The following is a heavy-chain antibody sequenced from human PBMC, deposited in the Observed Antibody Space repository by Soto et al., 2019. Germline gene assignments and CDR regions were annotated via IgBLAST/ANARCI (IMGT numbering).Heavy chain of an antibody. CDR3: ARGTSPYGDYLRPENYYYYYMDV. CDR1: GGSFSGYY. Sequence: PSETLSLTCAVYGGSFSGYYWSWIRQPPGKGLEWIGEINHSGSTNYNPSLKSRVTISVDTSKNQFSLKLSSVTAADTAVYYCARGTSPYGDYLRPENYYYYYMDVWGKGTTVTVSS. J-gene: IGHJ6*03. CDR2: INHSGST. D-gene: IGHD4-17*01. V-gene: IGHV4-34*01.